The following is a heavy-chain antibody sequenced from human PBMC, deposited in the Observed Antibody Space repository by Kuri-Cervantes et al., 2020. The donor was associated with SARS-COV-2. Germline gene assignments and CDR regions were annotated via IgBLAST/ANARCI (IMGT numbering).Heavy chain of an antibody. CDR2: ISVYRGKT. V-gene: IGHV1-18*04. D-gene: IGHD1-14*01. CDR3: ARAGFDY. J-gene: IGHJ4*02. Sequence: ASVKVSCKTSGYTFDMYGINWVRQAPGQGLEWMGWISVYRGKTNYTEKMQGRVTLTTDTSTSTAYLDLRSLRSDDTAIYYCARAGFDYWGQGTLVTVSS. CDR1: GYTFDMYG.